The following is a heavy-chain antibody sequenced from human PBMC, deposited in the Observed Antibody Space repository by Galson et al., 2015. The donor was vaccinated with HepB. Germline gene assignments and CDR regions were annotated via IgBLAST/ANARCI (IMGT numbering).Heavy chain of an antibody. Sequence: SLRLSCAASGFTFSSYAMSWVRQAPGKGLGWVSAISNNGGTTYYADSVKGRFTFSRDNSKNTLYLQMNSLRAEDTAVYYCAKGWQQLSYWGQGTLVTVSS. CDR3: AKGWQQLSY. CDR1: GFTFSSYA. J-gene: IGHJ4*02. V-gene: IGHV3-23*01. D-gene: IGHD6-13*01. CDR2: ISNNGGTT.